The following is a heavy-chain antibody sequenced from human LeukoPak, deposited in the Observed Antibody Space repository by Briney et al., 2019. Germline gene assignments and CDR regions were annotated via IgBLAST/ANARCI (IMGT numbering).Heavy chain of an antibody. CDR2: IYSGGST. CDR1: GFTVSSNY. D-gene: IGHD2-2*02. CDR3: ARTVVVPAAINY. V-gene: IGHV3-66*02. J-gene: IGHJ4*02. Sequence: GGSLRLSCAASGFTVSSNYMSWVRQAPGKGLEWVSVIYSGGSTYYADSVKGRFTISRDNSKNTLYLQMSSLRAEDTAVYYCARTVVVPAAINYWGQGTLVTVSS.